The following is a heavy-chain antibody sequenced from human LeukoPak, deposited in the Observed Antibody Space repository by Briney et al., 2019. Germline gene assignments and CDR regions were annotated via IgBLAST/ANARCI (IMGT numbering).Heavy chain of an antibody. D-gene: IGHD3-22*01. CDR1: GGSFSGYY. J-gene: IGHJ6*03. Sequence: SETLSLTCAVYGGSFSGYYWSWIRQPPGKGLEWIGEINHSGSTNYNPSLKSRVTISVDTSKNQFSLKLSSVTAADTAVYYCARWRSSGYYYYYYYMDVWGKGTTVTVSS. CDR2: INHSGST. CDR3: ARWRSSGYYYYYYYMDV. V-gene: IGHV4-34*01.